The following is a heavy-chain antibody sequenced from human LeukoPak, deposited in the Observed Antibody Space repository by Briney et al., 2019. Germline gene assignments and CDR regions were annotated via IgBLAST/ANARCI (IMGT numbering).Heavy chain of an antibody. V-gene: IGHV1-18*01. CDR3: ARVSSGSYSDY. Sequence: ASVKVSCKASGYTFTSYGINWVQQAPGQGLEWMGWINTYNGNTNYAQKFQGRVTMTTDTSTSTAYMELRSLRSDDTAVYYCARVSSGSYSDYWGQGTLVTVSP. D-gene: IGHD1-26*01. CDR2: INTYNGNT. J-gene: IGHJ4*02. CDR1: GYTFTSYG.